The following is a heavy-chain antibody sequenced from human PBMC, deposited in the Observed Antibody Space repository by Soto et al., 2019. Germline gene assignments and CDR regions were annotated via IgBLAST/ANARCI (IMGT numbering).Heavy chain of an antibody. CDR1: GFTFSIYS. J-gene: IGHJ6*02. CDR3: AKVVKYXVLTGYYKGPDYYGMDV. V-gene: IGHV3-23*01. CDR2: ISGSGGST. D-gene: IGHD3-9*01. Sequence: GGSLRLSCAASGFTFSIYSMNWVRQAPGKGLEWVSLISGSGGSTHYADSVEGRFTISRDNSKNTLYLEMDSLRAEDTAVYYCAKVVKYXVLTGYYKGPDYYGMDVWGQGTTVTVSS.